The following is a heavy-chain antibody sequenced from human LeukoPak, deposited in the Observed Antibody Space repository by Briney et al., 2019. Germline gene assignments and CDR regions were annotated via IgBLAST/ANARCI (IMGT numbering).Heavy chain of an antibody. CDR2: IIPIFGTA. CDR3: AREMAQGDIVVVPAPGVCWFDP. Sequence: ASVKVSCKASGGTFSSYAISWVRQAPGQGLEWMGGIIPIFGTANYAQKFQGRVTITADESTSTAYMELSSLRSEDTAVYYCAREMAQGDIVVVPAPGVCWFDPSGQGTLVTVSS. J-gene: IGHJ5*02. CDR1: GGTFSSYA. V-gene: IGHV1-69*13. D-gene: IGHD2-2*01.